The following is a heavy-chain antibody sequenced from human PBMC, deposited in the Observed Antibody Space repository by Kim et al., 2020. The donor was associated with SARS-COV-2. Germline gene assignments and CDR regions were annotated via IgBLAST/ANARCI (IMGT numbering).Heavy chain of an antibody. Sequence: GGSLRLSCVASGFTFSTYEMTWVRQAPGKGLEWISYISGSGGSTYYADSVKGRFTISRDNAKNSLFLQMNSLRAEDTALYYCARGLGSPGDYWGQGTLVTVSS. D-gene: IGHD1-26*01. CDR3: ARGLGSPGDY. V-gene: IGHV3-48*03. CDR1: GFTFSTYE. J-gene: IGHJ4*02. CDR2: ISGSGGST.